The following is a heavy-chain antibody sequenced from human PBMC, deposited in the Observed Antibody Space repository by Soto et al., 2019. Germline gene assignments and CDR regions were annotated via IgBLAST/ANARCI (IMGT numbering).Heavy chain of an antibody. Sequence: SETLSLTCAVYDGSFSGYYWSWIRQPPGKGLEWIGEINHSGSTNYNPSLKSRVTISVDTSKNQFSLKLSSVTAADTAVYYCARGHGAALRYFDYWGQGTLVTVSS. CDR3: ARGHGAALRYFDY. CDR1: DGSFSGYY. CDR2: INHSGST. V-gene: IGHV4-34*01. J-gene: IGHJ4*02. D-gene: IGHD6-6*01.